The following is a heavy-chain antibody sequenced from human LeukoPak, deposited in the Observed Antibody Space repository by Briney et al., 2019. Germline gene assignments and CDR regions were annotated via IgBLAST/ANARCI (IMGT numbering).Heavy chain of an antibody. Sequence: PGRSLTLSCAASGFTFSSYAMHWVRQAPGKGLEWVAVISYDGSNKYYADSVKGRFTISRDNSKDSLYLQMNSPRAEDTAVYYCARIPPDSYATLDYWGQGTLVTVSS. CDR2: ISYDGSNK. D-gene: IGHD1-26*01. CDR3: ARIPPDSYATLDY. CDR1: GFTFSSYA. J-gene: IGHJ4*02. V-gene: IGHV3-30*04.